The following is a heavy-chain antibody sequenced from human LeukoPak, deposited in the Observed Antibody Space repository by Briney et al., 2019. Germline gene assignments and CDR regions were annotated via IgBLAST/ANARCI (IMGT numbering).Heavy chain of an antibody. CDR1: GFTFSGFW. CDR2: IKQDGSEK. Sequence: GGSLRLSCAASGFTFSGFWMTWVRQAPGKGLEWVANIKQDGSEKYYVDSVKGRFTISRDNAKNSLYLQMNSLSAEDTAVYYCARDAVEGSRYYYYMDVWGKGTTVTVSS. D-gene: IGHD3-10*01. CDR3: ARDAVEGSRYYYYMDV. J-gene: IGHJ6*03. V-gene: IGHV3-7*01.